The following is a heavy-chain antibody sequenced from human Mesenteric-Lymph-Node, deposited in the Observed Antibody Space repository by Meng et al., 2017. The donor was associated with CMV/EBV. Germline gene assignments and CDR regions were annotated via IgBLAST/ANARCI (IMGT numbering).Heavy chain of an antibody. CDR3: AKCAFGGELLFDY. CDR1: GFIFSSSA. V-gene: IGHV3-23*01. CDR2: ISGSGGST. Sequence: GESLKISCAASGFIFSSSAMSWVRQGPGKGLEWVSGISGSGGSTYSADSVKGRFTISRDNSKNTLYLQMNSLRAEDTAVYYCAKCAFGGELLFDYWGQGTLVTVSS. D-gene: IGHD3-10*01. J-gene: IGHJ4*02.